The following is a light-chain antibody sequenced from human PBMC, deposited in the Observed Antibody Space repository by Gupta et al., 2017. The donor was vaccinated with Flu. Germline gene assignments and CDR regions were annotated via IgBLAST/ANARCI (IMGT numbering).Light chain of an antibody. CDR2: AAS. J-gene: IGKJ5*01. V-gene: IGKV1-39*01. CDR1: QGINSY. Sequence: DIQMTQSPSSLSASVGDRVTITCRASQGINSYVNWYQHKVGKAPKLLIYAASSLYRGVPSRFSGSGAETEFTLTINNLQPEDFGTYYCQQSFSPPITFGQGTRLEIK. CDR3: QQSFSPPIT.